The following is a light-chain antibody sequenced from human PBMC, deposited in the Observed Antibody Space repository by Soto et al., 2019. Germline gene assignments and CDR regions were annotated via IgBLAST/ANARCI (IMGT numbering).Light chain of an antibody. CDR3: KKYNNSGSWT. J-gene: IGKJ1*01. V-gene: IGKV1-5*03. Sequence: DIQMTQSPSTLSASVGDRVTITCRASQSISGWLAWYQQNPGKAPKLLIYKASTLESGVPSRFSGSGSGTEFTLNISSLQPDDFATYYCKKYNNSGSWTFGQWTKVDIK. CDR2: KAS. CDR1: QSISGW.